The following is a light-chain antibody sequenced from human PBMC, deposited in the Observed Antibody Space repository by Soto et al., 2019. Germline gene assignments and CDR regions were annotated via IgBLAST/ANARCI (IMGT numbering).Light chain of an antibody. V-gene: IGKV4-1*01. Sequence: IVVTQSPESLAVSLGERATINCRSSQSLLLSSSHENCLAWYQQKPGQPPRLLIYWASTRESGVPDRLSGXXXXXXCTLTISSLQAEDGAIYYCQKYYSPPWTFGQGTKVEIK. J-gene: IGKJ1*01. CDR3: QKYYSPPWT. CDR2: WAS. CDR1: QSLLLSSSHENC.